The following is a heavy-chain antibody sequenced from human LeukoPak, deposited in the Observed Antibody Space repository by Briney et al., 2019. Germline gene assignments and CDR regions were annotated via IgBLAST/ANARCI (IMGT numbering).Heavy chain of an antibody. CDR1: GGSISSYY. CDR3: ARGINGYSYGPYYGMDV. V-gene: IGHV4-59*01. J-gene: IGHJ6*02. CDR2: IYYSGST. D-gene: IGHD5-18*01. Sequence: SETLSLTCTVSGGSISSYYWSWIRQPPGKGLEWIGYIYYSGSTNYNPSLKSRVTISVDTSKNQFSLKLSSVTAADTAVYYCARGINGYSYGPYYGMDVWGQGPTVTVSS.